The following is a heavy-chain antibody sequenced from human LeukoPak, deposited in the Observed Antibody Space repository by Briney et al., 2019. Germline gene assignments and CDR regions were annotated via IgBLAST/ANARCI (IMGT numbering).Heavy chain of an antibody. D-gene: IGHD6-6*01. CDR3: AREEYSSIAPRPLGN. V-gene: IGHV1-2*02. Sequence: ASVKVSCKASGYTFTSYYVHWVRQAPGQGLEWMGWINPKNGDTNYAQKFQGRVTMTTDTSISTAYMELSRLRSDDTAIYYCAREEYSSIAPRPLGNWGQGSLVTVSS. CDR2: INPKNGDT. J-gene: IGHJ4*02. CDR1: GYTFTSYY.